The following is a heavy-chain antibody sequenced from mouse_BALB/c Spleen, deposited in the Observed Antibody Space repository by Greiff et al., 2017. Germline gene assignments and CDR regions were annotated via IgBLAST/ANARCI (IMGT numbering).Heavy chain of an antibody. V-gene: IGHV1-12*01. J-gene: IGHJ1*01. CDR1: GYTFTSYN. CDR2: IYPGNGDT. CDR3: ARGYFDV. Sequence: QVQLQQPGAELVKPGASVKMSCKASGYTFTSYNMHWVKQTPGQGLEWIGAIYPGNGDTSYNQKFKGKATLTADKSSSTAYMQLSSLTSEDSAVYYCARGYFDVWGAGTTVTVSS.